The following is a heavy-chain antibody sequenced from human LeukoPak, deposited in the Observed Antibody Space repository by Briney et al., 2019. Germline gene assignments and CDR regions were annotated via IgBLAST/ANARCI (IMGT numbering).Heavy chain of an antibody. J-gene: IGHJ4*02. CDR1: GASFSNSNSY. CDR2: IYYSGST. D-gene: IGHD1-14*01. CDR3: ARDQGSIILGYFDY. Sequence: SETLSLTCTVSGASFSNSNSYWVWIRQPPGKGLEWIGSIYYSGSTYYNPSLKSRVTISVDTSKNQFSLKLSSVTAADTAVYYCARDQGSIILGYFDYWGQGTLVTVSS. V-gene: IGHV4-39*07.